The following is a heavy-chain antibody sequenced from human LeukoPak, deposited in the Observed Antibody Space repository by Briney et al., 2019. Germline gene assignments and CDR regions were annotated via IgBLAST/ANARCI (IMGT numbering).Heavy chain of an antibody. V-gene: IGHV1-8*01. Sequence: ASVKVSCKASGYTFTSYDINWVRQATGQGLEWMGWMNPNSGNTGYAQKFQGRVTMTSDTSISTAYMELNRLTSDDTAVYYCATNPYVTFYSMDVWGQGTTVTV. CDR3: ATNPYVTFYSMDV. CDR1: GYTFTSYD. D-gene: IGHD3-10*02. CDR2: MNPNSGNT. J-gene: IGHJ6*02.